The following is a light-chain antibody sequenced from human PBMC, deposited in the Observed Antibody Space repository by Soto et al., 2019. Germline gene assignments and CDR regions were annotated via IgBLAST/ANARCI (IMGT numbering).Light chain of an antibody. V-gene: IGLV2-11*01. CDR2: DVS. J-gene: IGLJ1*01. CDR3: CSYAGSNTFV. Sequence: SALTQPRSVSGSPGQSVTISCTGTSSDVGGYNYVSWYQQHPGKAPKLMIYDVSKRPSGVPDRFSGSKSGNTASLTISGLQAEYEADYYCCSYAGSNTFVFGTGTKLTVL. CDR1: SSDVGGYNY.